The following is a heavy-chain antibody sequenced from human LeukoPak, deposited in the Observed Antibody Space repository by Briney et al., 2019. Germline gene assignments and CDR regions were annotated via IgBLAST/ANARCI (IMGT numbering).Heavy chain of an antibody. CDR2: IYSGGST. CDR1: GFTVSSNY. D-gene: IGHD1-26*01. V-gene: IGHV3-66*04. CDR3: ARPTYSGSYYWFDY. Sequence: GGSLRLSCAASGFTVSSNYMSWVRQAPGKGLEGVSVIYSGGSTYYADSVKGRFTISRDNSKNTLYLQMNSLRAEDTAVYYCARPTYSGSYYWFDYWGQGTLVTVSS. J-gene: IGHJ4*02.